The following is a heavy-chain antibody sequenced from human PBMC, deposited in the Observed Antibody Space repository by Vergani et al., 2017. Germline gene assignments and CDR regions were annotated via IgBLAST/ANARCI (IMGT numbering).Heavy chain of an antibody. J-gene: IGHJ6*03. D-gene: IGHD2-21*01. CDR3: ARATTGSVMDYYYYMDV. CDR1: GYSFTSYW. Sequence: EVQLVQSGAEVKKPGESLKISCKGSGYSFTSYWIGWVCQMPGKGLEWMGIIYPGDSDTRYSPSFQGQVTISADKSISTAYLQWSSLKASDTAMYYCARATTGSVMDYYYYMDVWGKGTTVTVSS. CDR2: IYPGDSDT. V-gene: IGHV5-51*01.